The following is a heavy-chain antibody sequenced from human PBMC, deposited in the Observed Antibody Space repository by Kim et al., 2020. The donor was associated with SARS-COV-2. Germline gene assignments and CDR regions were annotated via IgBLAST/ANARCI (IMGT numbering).Heavy chain of an antibody. J-gene: IGHJ4*02. D-gene: IGHD3-3*01. V-gene: IGHV4-30-4*01. Sequence: SETLSLTCTVSGGSISSGDYYWSWIRQPPGKGLEWIGYIYYSGSTYYNPSLKSRVTISVDTSKNQFSLKLSSVTAADTAVYYCARESLRFLGTYYFDYWGQGTLVTVSS. CDR1: GGSISSGDYY. CDR2: IYYSGST. CDR3: ARESLRFLGTYYFDY.